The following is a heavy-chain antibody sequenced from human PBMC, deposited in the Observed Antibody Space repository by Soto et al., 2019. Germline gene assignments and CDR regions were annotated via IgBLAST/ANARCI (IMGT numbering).Heavy chain of an antibody. CDR2: VTSDGSNK. Sequence: PGGSLRLSCAASGFTFSTYALHWVRQAPGKGLEWVATVTSDGSNKYHADSVEGRFTISRDDSKNTLYLQLNSLRAVDTAVYYCGRITLKTSVDTFDFWGQGTMVTVSS. CDR3: GRITLKTSVDTFDF. CDR1: GFTFSTYA. J-gene: IGHJ3*01. V-gene: IGHV3-30-3*01. D-gene: IGHD3-22*01.